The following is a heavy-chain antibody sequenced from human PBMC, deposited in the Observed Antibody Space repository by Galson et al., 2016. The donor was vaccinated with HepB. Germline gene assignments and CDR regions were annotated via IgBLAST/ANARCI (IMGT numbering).Heavy chain of an antibody. D-gene: IGHD6-19*01. CDR3: ARDVGYSSGGGGVFDV. CDR2: ISTSNGNT. CDR1: GYTFTIYS. Sequence: SVKVSCKASGYTFTIYSLSWVRQAPGQGLEWMGWISTSNGNTNYAQNVQGRVTMTTETSTSTAYMELRSLTSDDTAVYFCARDVGYSSGGGGVFDVWGQGTKVTVSP. V-gene: IGHV1-18*01. J-gene: IGHJ3*01.